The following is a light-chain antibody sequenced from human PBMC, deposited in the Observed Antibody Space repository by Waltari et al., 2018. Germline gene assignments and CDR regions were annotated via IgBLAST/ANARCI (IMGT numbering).Light chain of an antibody. Sequence: DILMTQSPSSLSASVGDRVTITCRASQSISNCLNWYQQKPGKAPNLLIYAASSLETGVPSRFSGSGSGTDFTLTISSLQPDDFGTYYCQQSYNTPPVTFAPGTKVDIK. CDR3: QQSYNTPPVT. J-gene: IGKJ1*01. CDR1: QSISNC. CDR2: AAS. V-gene: IGKV1-39*01.